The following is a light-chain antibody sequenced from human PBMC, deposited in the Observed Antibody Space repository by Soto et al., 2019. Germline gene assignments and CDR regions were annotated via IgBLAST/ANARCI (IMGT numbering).Light chain of an antibody. J-gene: IGLJ3*02. V-gene: IGLV2-14*03. CDR3: SSYTTINTVVV. CDR2: DVT. CDR1: SSDIGAYSY. Sequence: QSALTQPASVSGSPGQSITFSCTGTSSDIGAYSYVSWYQHHPGKAPKLLIYDVTDRPSGVSDRFSGSKSGTTASLTISGLQAEDEADYFCSSYTTINTVVVFGGGTKVTVL.